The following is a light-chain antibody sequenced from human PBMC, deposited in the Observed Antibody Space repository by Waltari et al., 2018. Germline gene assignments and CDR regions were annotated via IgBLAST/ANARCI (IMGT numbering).Light chain of an antibody. CDR1: SSNIGAGYD. CDR3: QSYDRSLSGGYV. J-gene: IGLJ1*01. V-gene: IGLV1-40*01. Sequence: QSVLTQPPSVSGAPGQRVTISCTGSSSNIGAGYDGHWYQQLPGTAPKLLLYGNTKRPSGVPDRFSGSKSGTSASLAITGLQAEDEADYYCQSYDRSLSGGYVFGPGTWVTVL. CDR2: GNT.